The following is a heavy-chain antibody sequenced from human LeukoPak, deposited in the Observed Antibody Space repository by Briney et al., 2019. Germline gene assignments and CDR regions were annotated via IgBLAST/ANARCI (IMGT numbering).Heavy chain of an antibody. V-gene: IGHV1-2*02. D-gene: IGHD1-26*01. J-gene: IGHJ4*02. CDR3: ARGGPELSAGY. CDR2: INPNSGGT. CDR1: GYTFTGYY. Sequence: ASVKVSCKASGYTFTGYYIHWVRQAPGQGLEWMGWINPNSGGTNSAQKFQGRVTMTRDTSISTAYMELSRLRSGDTAVYYCARGGPELSAGYWGQGTLVTVSS.